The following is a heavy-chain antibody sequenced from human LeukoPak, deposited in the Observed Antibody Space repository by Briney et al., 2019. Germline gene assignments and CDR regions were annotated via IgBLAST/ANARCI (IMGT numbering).Heavy chain of an antibody. Sequence: GGSLRLSCAASGFTFSSYSMNWVRQAPGKGLEWVSSISSSSSYIYYADSVKGRFTISRDNAKNSLYLQMNSLRAEDTAVYYCARGITMVRGVIITETSPDLDYWGQGTLVTVSS. D-gene: IGHD3-10*01. CDR3: ARGITMVRGVIITETSPDLDY. CDR2: ISSSSSYI. V-gene: IGHV3-21*01. J-gene: IGHJ4*02. CDR1: GFTFSSYS.